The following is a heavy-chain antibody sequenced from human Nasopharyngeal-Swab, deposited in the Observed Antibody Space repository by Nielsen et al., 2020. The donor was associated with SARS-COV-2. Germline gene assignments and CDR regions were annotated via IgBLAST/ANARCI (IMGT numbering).Heavy chain of an antibody. CDR1: GFTFGNYW. Sequence: GGSLRLSCAASGFTFGNYWMSWVRQAPGKRLEWVAHIKEDGSEKDYVDSVKGRFTISRDNIKNSLYLQMNSLRVEDTAVYFCARLPRNNWRLDSWGQGILVTVSS. V-gene: IGHV3-7*03. J-gene: IGHJ4*02. CDR2: IKEDGSEK. D-gene: IGHD1-20*01. CDR3: ARLPRNNWRLDS.